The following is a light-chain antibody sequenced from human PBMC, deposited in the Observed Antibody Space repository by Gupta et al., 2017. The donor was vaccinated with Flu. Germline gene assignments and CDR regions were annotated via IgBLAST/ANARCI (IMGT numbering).Light chain of an antibody. Sequence: AIQLTQSPSSLSASVGDRVTITCRASQGIRNDLGWYQQKPGQAPKLLIYAASSLQSGVPSRFSGSGSGTDFTLTISSLQPEDFATYYCLQDYNYPWTFGQGTKVEIK. CDR3: LQDYNYPWT. CDR1: QGIRND. J-gene: IGKJ1*01. V-gene: IGKV1-6*01. CDR2: AAS.